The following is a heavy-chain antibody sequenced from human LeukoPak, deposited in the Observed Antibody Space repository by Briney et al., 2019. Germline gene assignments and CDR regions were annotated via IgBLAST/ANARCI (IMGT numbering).Heavy chain of an antibody. J-gene: IGHJ4*02. D-gene: IGHD4-17*01. CDR3: ARVSAYGDYAGTLDY. Sequence: SETLSLTCTVSGGSLTSYYWSWIRQPPGKGLEWIGYIYYSGSTNYNPSLKSRLSISVDTSKNQFSLRLRSVTAADTAVYYCARVSAYGDYAGTLDYGGEGTLVTVSS. CDR1: GGSLTSYY. CDR2: IYYSGST. V-gene: IGHV4-59*01.